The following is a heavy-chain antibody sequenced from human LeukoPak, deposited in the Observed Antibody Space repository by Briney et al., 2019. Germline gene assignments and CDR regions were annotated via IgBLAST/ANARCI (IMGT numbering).Heavy chain of an antibody. CDR3: AKSRNCFDSSGYTD. J-gene: IGHJ4*02. D-gene: IGHD3-22*01. V-gene: IGHV3-23*01. Sequence: QPGGSLRLSCVASGFTFSSYAMSWVRQAPGKGLEWVSGIRGRGDSTFYADSVKGRFTISRDNSKNTLYLQMNSLRAEDTAAYYCAKSRNCFDSSGYTDWGQGTLVTVSS. CDR1: GFTFSSYA. CDR2: IRGRGDST.